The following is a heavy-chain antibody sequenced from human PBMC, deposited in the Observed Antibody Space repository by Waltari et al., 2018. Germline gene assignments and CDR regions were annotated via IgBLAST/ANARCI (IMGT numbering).Heavy chain of an antibody. Sequence: EVQLMESGGGLVEPGGSLRLSCIASGFSFSQAWMTWVRQAPGKGLEGVGRRKSKTDDFTTDYAAPVKGRFTISRDDSKDTLYLQMDSLKTEDTAVYYCITDWGRVGSPVGQFFDLWGRGTLVTVSS. V-gene: IGHV3-15*01. J-gene: IGHJ2*01. CDR3: ITDWGRVGSPVGQFFDL. CDR2: RKSKTDDFTT. D-gene: IGHD1-26*01. CDR1: GFSFSQAW.